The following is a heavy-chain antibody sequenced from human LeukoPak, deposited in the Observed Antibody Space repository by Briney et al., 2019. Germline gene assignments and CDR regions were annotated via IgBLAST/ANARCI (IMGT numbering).Heavy chain of an antibody. CDR1: GFTFSSYW. Sequence: GGSLRLSCAASGFTFSSYWMNWVRQAPGKGLVWVSRIASDGSSTTCTDSVKGRFSISRDNAKNTLYLQMNSLRVEDTAVYYCARGRPHGNDYWGQGTLVTVSS. V-gene: IGHV3-74*01. CDR3: ARGRPHGNDY. CDR2: IASDGSST. D-gene: IGHD4-23*01. J-gene: IGHJ4*02.